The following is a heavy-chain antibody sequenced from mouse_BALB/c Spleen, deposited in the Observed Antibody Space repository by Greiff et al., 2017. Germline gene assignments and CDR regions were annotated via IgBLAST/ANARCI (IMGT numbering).Heavy chain of an antibody. Sequence: EVNLVESGGGLVQPGGSRKLSCAASGFTFSSFGMHWVRQAPEKGLEWVAYISSGSSTIYYADTVKGRFTISRDNPKNTLFLQMTSLRSEDTAMYYCARGRYGNLYYFDYWGQGTTLTVSS. CDR3: ARGRYGNLYYFDY. CDR2: ISSGSSTI. CDR1: GFTFSSFG. D-gene: IGHD2-10*02. J-gene: IGHJ2*01. V-gene: IGHV5-17*02.